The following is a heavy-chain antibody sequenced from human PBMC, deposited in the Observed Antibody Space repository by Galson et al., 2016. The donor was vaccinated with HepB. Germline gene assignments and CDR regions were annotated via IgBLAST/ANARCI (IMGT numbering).Heavy chain of an antibody. D-gene: IGHD2-2*01. J-gene: IGHJ4*02. CDR1: GFAFKNHA. V-gene: IGHV3-23*01. CDR2: MTDTGGTA. Sequence: SLRLFCAASGFAFKNHAMGWVRQAPGKGLEWVSVMTDTGGTAHYAESVKGRFTTSRDNSKNTVYLQMDSLRAEDRAVYYCARVSGPWVGVPSAKVYFDFWGQGTLVTVSS. CDR3: ARVSGPWVGVPSAKVYFDF.